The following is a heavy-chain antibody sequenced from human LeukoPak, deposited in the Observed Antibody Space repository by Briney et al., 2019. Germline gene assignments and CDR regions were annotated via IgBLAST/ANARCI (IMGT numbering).Heavy chain of an antibody. D-gene: IGHD6-19*01. J-gene: IGHJ5*02. V-gene: IGHV5-51*01. CDR1: GYSYTSDW. CDR3: ARRHSSGSNWFDP. Sequence: GESLKISCKASGYSYTSDWIGWVRQVPGKGLECMGIIYPGDSDTRDSPSFQGQVTISADKSSSTAYLQWSSLKTSDTAMYYCARRHSSGSNWFDPWGPGTLVTVSP. CDR2: IYPGDSDT.